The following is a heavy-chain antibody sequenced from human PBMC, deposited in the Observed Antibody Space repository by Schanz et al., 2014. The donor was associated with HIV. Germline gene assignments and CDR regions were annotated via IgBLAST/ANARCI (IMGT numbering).Heavy chain of an antibody. J-gene: IGHJ6*02. CDR1: GFSFSNSA. D-gene: IGHD6-19*01. CDR2: ISYDGSNK. Sequence: VQLLESGGGLVLSGGPLRLSCAASGFSFSNSAMTWVRQAPGKGLEWVAVISYDGSNKYYADSVKGRFTISRDNSKNTLYLQMNSLRAEDTAVYYCAKDLGSSGWYENYYGMDVWGQGTTVTVSS. V-gene: IGHV3-30*18. CDR3: AKDLGSSGWYENYYGMDV.